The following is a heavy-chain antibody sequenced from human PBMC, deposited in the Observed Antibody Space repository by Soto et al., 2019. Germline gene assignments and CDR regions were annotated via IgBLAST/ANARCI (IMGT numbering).Heavy chain of an antibody. CDR2: ISGSGGST. V-gene: IGHV3-23*01. D-gene: IGHD3-9*01. J-gene: IGHJ6*02. CDR3: AKEYLLRYFDWLPTSYYYYGMDV. Sequence: PGGSLRLSCAASGFTFSSYAMSWVRQAPGKGLEWVSAISGSGGSTYYADSVKGRFTISRDNSKNTLYLQMNSLRAEDTAVYYCAKEYLLRYFDWLPTSYYYYGMDVWGQGTTVTVSS. CDR1: GFTFSSYA.